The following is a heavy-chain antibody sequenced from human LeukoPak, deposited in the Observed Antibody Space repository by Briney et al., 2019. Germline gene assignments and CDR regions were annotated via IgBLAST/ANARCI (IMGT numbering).Heavy chain of an antibody. CDR1: GFTFSNAW. V-gene: IGHV3-15*01. CDR2: IKSKTDGGTT. CDR3: TTDLYYGGEFDY. Sequence: GGSLRLSCAASGFTFSNAWMSWVRQAPGKGLEWVGRIKSKTDGGTTDYAAPVKGRFTISRGDSKNTLYLQMNSLKTEDTAVYYCTTDLYYGGEFDYWGQGTLVTVSS. D-gene: IGHD4-23*01. J-gene: IGHJ4*02.